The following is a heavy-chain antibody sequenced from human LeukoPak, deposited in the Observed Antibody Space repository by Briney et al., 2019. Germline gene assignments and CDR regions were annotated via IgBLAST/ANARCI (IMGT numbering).Heavy chain of an antibody. CDR1: GYTFTSYA. D-gene: IGHD3-22*01. CDR3: ARVPTSLYYDSSGSLGY. CDR2: INTNTGNP. Sequence: GASVKVSCKASGYTFTSYAMNWVRQAPGQGLEWVGWINTNTGNPTYAQGFTGRFVFSLDTSVSTAYLQISSLKAEDTAVYYCARVPTSLYYDSSGSLGYWGQGTLVTVSS. J-gene: IGHJ4*02. V-gene: IGHV7-4-1*02.